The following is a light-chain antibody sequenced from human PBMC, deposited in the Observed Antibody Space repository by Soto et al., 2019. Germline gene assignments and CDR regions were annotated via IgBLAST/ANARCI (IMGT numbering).Light chain of an antibody. Sequence: QSALTQPASVSGSPGQSITISCTGTSSDVGGYNYVSWYQQHPGKAPKLMIYEVSNRPSGVSNRFSGSKSGNTASLTISGLQAEDEADYYCSSSTSSSTRVVFGGGTQLTVL. CDR2: EVS. J-gene: IGLJ2*01. CDR1: SSDVGGYNY. V-gene: IGLV2-14*01. CDR3: SSSTSSSTRVV.